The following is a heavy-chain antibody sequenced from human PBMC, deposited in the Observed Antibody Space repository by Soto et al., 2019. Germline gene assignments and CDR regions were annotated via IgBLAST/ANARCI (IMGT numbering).Heavy chain of an antibody. V-gene: IGHV3-7*01. CDR1: GFTFSSFW. J-gene: IGHJ4*02. Sequence: PGGSLRLSCAASGFTFSSFWMDWVRQAPGKGLEWVANINPDGSEKQYVDSVKGCFTISRDNAKNSLYLQMSSVTAEDSALYYCSRSLDSWGQGTQVTVSS. CDR2: INPDGSEK. CDR3: SRSLDS.